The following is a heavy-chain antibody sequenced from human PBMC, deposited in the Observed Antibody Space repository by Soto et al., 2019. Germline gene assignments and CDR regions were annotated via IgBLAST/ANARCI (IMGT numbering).Heavy chain of an antibody. CDR3: AKDIDSTSPHYYYYGMDV. D-gene: IGHD2-2*01. CDR1: GFTFSSYA. J-gene: IGHJ6*02. Sequence: GGSLRLSCAASGFTFSSYAMSWVRQAPGKGLEWVSAISGSGGSTYYADSVKGRFTISRDNSKNTLYLQMNSLRAEDTAVYYCAKDIDSTSPHYYYYGMDVWGQGTPVTVSS. CDR2: ISGSGGST. V-gene: IGHV3-23*01.